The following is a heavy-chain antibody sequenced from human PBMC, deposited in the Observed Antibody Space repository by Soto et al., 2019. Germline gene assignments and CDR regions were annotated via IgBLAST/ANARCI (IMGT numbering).Heavy chain of an antibody. CDR2: SSNSGTFT. CDR3: GRSGDNCNVLDS. CDR1: GFTFSDYY. V-gene: IGHV3-11*06. J-gene: IGHJ4*02. Sequence: GGSLRLSCEGSGFTFSDYYMSWIRQAPGRGLEWISYSSNSGTFTRYSDSVKGRFSISRDNTKNFLYLQMNSLRAEDTAVYYCGRSGDNCNVLDSWGQGTPVTVSS. D-gene: IGHD1-1*01.